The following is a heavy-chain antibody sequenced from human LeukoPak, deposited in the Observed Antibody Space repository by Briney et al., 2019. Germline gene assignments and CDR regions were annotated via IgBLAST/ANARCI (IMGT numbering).Heavy chain of an antibody. V-gene: IGHV3-21*01. D-gene: IGHD6-13*01. CDR1: GFTFGIYS. CDR2: ISSTSMYI. J-gene: IGHJ6*03. CDR3: ARVAAGAEAHTLHYHYMDV. Sequence: GGSLRLSCAASGFTFGIYSMTWVRQAPGKGLEWVSPISSTSMYIYYADSMRGRFTISRDNAENSLFLQIDSLGVEDTAVYSCARVAAGAEAHTLHYHYMDVWGNGTTVTVSS.